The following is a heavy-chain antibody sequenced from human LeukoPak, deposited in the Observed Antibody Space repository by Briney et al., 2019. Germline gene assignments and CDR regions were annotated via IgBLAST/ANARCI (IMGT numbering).Heavy chain of an antibody. Sequence: GRSLRLSCVASGFKFDDFAMFWVRQVPGKGLDWVAYVSWSGAQTGYADSVKGRFTISRDNAKNSLFLEMDSLRSEDTAFYFCAKAITAVAGYDAFDVWGQGTKVIVSS. CDR3: AKAITAVAGYDAFDV. CDR2: VSWSGAQT. D-gene: IGHD6-19*01. J-gene: IGHJ3*01. V-gene: IGHV3-9*01. CDR1: GFKFDDFA.